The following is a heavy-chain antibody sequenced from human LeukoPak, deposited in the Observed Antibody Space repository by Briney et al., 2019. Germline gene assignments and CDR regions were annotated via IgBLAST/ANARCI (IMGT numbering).Heavy chain of an antibody. V-gene: IGHV1-18*01. Sequence: GASVKVSCKASGYTFTSYGISWVRQAPGQGLEWMGWISAYNGYTNYPQKLQGRVTMTTDTSTSTAYMELRSLRSDDTAVYYCARVNYDFWSGYYVYWGQGTLVTVSS. CDR1: GYTFTSYG. CDR3: ARVNYDFWSGYYVY. J-gene: IGHJ4*02. D-gene: IGHD3-3*01. CDR2: ISAYNGYT.